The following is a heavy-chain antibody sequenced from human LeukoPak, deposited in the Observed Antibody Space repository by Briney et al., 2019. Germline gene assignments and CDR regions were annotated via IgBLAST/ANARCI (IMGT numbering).Heavy chain of an antibody. J-gene: IGHJ6*03. CDR2: ISSSGSTI. D-gene: IGHD3-22*01. CDR3: ARASDYYDSSGTNYYYYYMDV. CDR1: GFTFSDYY. Sequence: PGGSLRLSCAASGFTFSDYYMSWIRQAPGKGLEWVSYISSSGSTIYYADSVKGRFTISRDNAKNSLYLQMDSLRADDTVVYYCARASDYYDSSGTNYYYYYMDVWGNGTTVTVSS. V-gene: IGHV3-11*01.